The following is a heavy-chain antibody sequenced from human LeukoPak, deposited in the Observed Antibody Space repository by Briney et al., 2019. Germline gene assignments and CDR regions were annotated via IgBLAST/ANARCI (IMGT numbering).Heavy chain of an antibody. CDR3: ARGPRIAAEEYYFDY. V-gene: IGHV4-31*03. Sequence: SETLSLTCTVSGGSISSGGYYWSWIRQHPGKGLEWIGYIYYSGSTYYNPSLKSRVTISVDTSKNQFSLKLSSVTAADTAVYYCARGPRIAAEEYYFDYWGQGTLVTVSS. CDR1: GGSISSGGYY. D-gene: IGHD6-13*01. J-gene: IGHJ4*02. CDR2: IYYSGST.